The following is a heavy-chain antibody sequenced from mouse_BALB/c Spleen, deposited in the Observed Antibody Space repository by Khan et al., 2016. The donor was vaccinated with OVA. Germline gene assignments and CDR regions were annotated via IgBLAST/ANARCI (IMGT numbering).Heavy chain of an antibody. CDR1: GHTFTNFG. CDR2: INTYTGEP. CDR3: ARPPYLSYARDN. D-gene: IGHD2-10*01. J-gene: IGHJ4*01. Sequence: QIQLVQSGPELKKPGETVKISCKASGHTFTNFGMNWVKQAPGKGLKWMGWINTYTGEPTYADDFNGRFAFSLEASASTAYLQINNLTNEDTATYFCARPPYLSYARDNGGQGTSVTVSS. V-gene: IGHV9-3-1*01.